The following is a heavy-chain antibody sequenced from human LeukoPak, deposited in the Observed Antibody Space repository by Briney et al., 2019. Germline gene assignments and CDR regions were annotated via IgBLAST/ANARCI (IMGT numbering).Heavy chain of an antibody. D-gene: IGHD3-22*01. CDR3: ARDRDYYAIDY. CDR2: IGKDGSGK. V-gene: IGHV3-7*01. J-gene: IGHJ4*02. CDR1: GFTFSSYW. Sequence: GGSLRLSCAASGFTFSSYWMGWVRQAPGKGLEWVANIGKDGSGKNYVDSVKGRFTISRDNAKNSLYLQMNSLRAEDTAVYYCARDRDYYAIDYWGQGTLVTVSS.